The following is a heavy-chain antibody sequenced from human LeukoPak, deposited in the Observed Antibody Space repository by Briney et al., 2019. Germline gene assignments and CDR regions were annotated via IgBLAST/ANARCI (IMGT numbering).Heavy chain of an antibody. D-gene: IGHD4-17*01. CDR1: GYQFTNYW. Sequence: GESLKISCKASGYQFTNYWIGWVRQLPGKGLEWMTIIYPGDSETRYSPSFQGQVTISADKSIRTMYLQWSSLKASDTAMYYCARALRTGQGDYVPVLWGRGTLVIVSS. CDR2: IYPGDSET. V-gene: IGHV5-51*01. J-gene: IGHJ4*02. CDR3: ARALRTGQGDYVPVL.